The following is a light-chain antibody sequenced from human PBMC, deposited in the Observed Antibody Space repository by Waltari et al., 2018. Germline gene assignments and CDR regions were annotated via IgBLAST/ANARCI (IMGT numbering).Light chain of an antibody. CDR2: EVS. J-gene: IGLJ3*02. CDR3: CSYAGRV. Sequence: QSALTQPASVSGSPGQSITISCTGTSSDVGSYNLVSWYQQHPGKAPKPMIYEVSKRPSGVSNRFSGSKSGNTASLTISGLQAEDEADYYCCSYAGRVFGGGTKLTVL. CDR1: SSDVGSYNL. V-gene: IGLV2-23*02.